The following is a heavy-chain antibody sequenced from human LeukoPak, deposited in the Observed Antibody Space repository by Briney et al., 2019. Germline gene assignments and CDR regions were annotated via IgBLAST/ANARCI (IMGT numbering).Heavy chain of an antibody. D-gene: IGHD6-19*01. Sequence: GGTLRLSCAASGFTFNNFGMSWVRQAPGKGLEWVSAISAGGGSTYYADSVKGRFTISRDNSKNTLYLQMNSLRAEDTALYYCARVSDISVAAYFDYWGQGTLVTVSS. CDR3: ARVSDISVAAYFDY. J-gene: IGHJ4*02. CDR1: GFTFNNFG. CDR2: ISAGGGST. V-gene: IGHV3-23*01.